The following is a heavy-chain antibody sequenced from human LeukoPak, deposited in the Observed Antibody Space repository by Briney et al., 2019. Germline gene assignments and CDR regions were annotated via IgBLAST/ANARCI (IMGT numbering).Heavy chain of an antibody. Sequence: SETLSLTCSISGGSTRSDYWSWIRQPPGKGLEWMAYIHNSGTTKYNPSLKSRVTISVDTSKNQFSLKLSSVTAADTAFYYCARHLLTAGSIDWGQGTLVTVSS. CDR3: ARHLLTAGSID. V-gene: IGHV4-59*08. D-gene: IGHD3-9*01. J-gene: IGHJ4*02. CDR2: IHNSGTT. CDR1: GGSTRSDY.